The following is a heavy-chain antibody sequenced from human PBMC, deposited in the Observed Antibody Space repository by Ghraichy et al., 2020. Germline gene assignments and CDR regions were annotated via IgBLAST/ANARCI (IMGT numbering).Heavy chain of an antibody. J-gene: IGHJ6*02. Sequence: GGSLRLSCAASGFTFSSYDMHWVRQATGKGLEWVSVIGTAGDTYYPDSVKGRFTISRENAKNSLYLQMNSLRAGDTAVYYCAREGYYGMDVWGQGTTVTVSS. CDR3: AREGYYGMDV. CDR1: GFTFSSYD. CDR2: IGTAGDT. V-gene: IGHV3-13*01.